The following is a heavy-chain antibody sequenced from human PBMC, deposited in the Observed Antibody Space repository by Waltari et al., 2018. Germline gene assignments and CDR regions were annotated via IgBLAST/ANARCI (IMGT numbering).Heavy chain of an antibody. CDR1: RFTFSSYG. Sequence: QVHLVESGGGVVQPGRSLRLSCAASRFTFSSYGMHWVRPAPGQGREWVAVIWNDGSNKYYADSVKGRFTISRDNSKNTLYLQMSSLRAEDTAVYYCARGRVDGSGSYFRYYYMDAWGKGTTVTVSS. CDR2: IWNDGSNK. D-gene: IGHD3-10*01. CDR3: ARGRVDGSGSYFRYYYMDA. J-gene: IGHJ6*03. V-gene: IGHV3-33*01.